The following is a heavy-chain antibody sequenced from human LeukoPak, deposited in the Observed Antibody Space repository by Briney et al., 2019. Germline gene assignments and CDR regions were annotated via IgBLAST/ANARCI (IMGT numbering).Heavy chain of an antibody. CDR1: GYTFTGYY. V-gene: IGHV1-2*02. CDR3: ARDQVHMGAYYYDSSGYWFDP. D-gene: IGHD3-22*01. Sequence: PSASVKVSCKASGYTFTGYYMHWVRQAPGQGLEWMGWINPNSGGTNYAQKFQGRVTMTRDTSISTAYMELSRLRSDDTAVYYCARDQVHMGAYYYDSSGYWFDPWGQGTLVTVSS. CDR2: INPNSGGT. J-gene: IGHJ5*02.